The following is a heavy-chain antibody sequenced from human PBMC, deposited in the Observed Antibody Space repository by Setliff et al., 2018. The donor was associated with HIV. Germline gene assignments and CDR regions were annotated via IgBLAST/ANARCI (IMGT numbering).Heavy chain of an antibody. Sequence: PGESLKISCKGSGYSFTSYWIGWVRQMPGKGLEWMGRIDPSDSYTNYNPSFQGHVTISADKSISTAYLQWSSLKASDTAMYYCASHDYYDSSVYYYRFDYWGQGTLVTVSS. D-gene: IGHD3-22*01. CDR3: ASHDYYDSSVYYYRFDY. V-gene: IGHV5-10-1*01. J-gene: IGHJ4*02. CDR1: GYSFTSYW. CDR2: IDPSDSYT.